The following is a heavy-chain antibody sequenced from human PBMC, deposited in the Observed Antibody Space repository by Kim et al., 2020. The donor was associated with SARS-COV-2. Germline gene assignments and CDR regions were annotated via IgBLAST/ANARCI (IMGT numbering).Heavy chain of an antibody. V-gene: IGHV3-9*01. CDR2: IFSSGRT. J-gene: IGHJ4*02. CDR3: IKDIVAGGADS. D-gene: IGHD3-16*01. Sequence: GGSPRLSCAGSGFTFDEYAMHWVRQAPGKGLEWISGIFSSGRTGYADSMKGRVTISRDNAKNLLYLQINSLTLEDTAFYYCIKDIVAGGADSWGPGTLVT. CDR1: GFTFDEYA.